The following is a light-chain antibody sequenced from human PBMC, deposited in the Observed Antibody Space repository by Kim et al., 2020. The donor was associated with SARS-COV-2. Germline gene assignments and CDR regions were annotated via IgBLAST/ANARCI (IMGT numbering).Light chain of an antibody. CDR2: VNNDCSH. CDR1: SGHSRNA. V-gene: IGLV4-69*01. CDR3: QSWVV. J-gene: IGLJ3*02. Sequence: SRGTSVKITLTQNSGHSRNAIAWLQQQPGKGRRYLMKVNNDCSHSKGDGIPDRFSGSSSGAERYLTISSRQSVDEADYYCQSWVVIGGGTQLTVL.